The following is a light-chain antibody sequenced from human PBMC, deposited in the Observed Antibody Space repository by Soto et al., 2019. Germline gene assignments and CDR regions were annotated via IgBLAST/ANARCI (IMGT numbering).Light chain of an antibody. Sequence: QSALTQPASVSGSPGQSIAISCTGTFSDVGGYDYVSWYQQHPDKAPKLMIYEVTKRPSGVSNRFSGSKCGNTASLTISGLQPEDEADYYCSSHTSGSTRVFGSGTKLTVL. J-gene: IGLJ1*01. CDR1: FSDVGGYDY. V-gene: IGLV2-14*01. CDR2: EVT. CDR3: SSHTSGSTRV.